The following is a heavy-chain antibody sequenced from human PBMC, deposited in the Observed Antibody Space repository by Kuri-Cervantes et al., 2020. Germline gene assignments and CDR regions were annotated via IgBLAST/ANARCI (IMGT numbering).Heavy chain of an antibody. V-gene: IGHV1-46*01. Sequence: ASAKVSCKASGYTFTSYYMHWVRQAPGQGLEWMGIINPSGGSTSYAQKFQGRVTMTRDTSTSTVYMELSSLRPEDTAVYYCASRGGATGSEGYYGMDVWGQGTTVTVSS. CDR2: INPSGGST. CDR1: GYTFTSYY. J-gene: IGHJ6*02. D-gene: IGHD5-12*01. CDR3: ASRGGATGSEGYYGMDV.